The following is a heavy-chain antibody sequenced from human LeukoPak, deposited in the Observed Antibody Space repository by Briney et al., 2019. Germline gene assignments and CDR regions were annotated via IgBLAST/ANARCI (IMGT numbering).Heavy chain of an antibody. CDR3: ARAWRFLEWLLSGPEYYYYYYGMDV. CDR2: IYSGGST. J-gene: IGHJ6*02. CDR1: GFTVSSNY. V-gene: IGHV3-66*01. Sequence: PGGSLRLSCAASGFTVSSNYMSWVRQAPGKGLEWDSVIYSGGSTYYADSVKGRFTISRDNSKNTLYLQMNSLRAEDTAVYYCARAWRFLEWLLSGPEYYYYYYGMDVWGQGTTVTVSS. D-gene: IGHD3-3*01.